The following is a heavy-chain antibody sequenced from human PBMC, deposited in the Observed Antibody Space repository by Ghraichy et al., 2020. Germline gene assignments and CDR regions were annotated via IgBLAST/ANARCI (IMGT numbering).Heavy chain of an antibody. V-gene: IGHV4-39*01. J-gene: IGHJ4*02. CDR2: IYYSGST. Sequence: SETLSLTCTVSGGSISSSSYYWGWIRQPPGKGLEWIGSIYYSGSTYYNPSLKSRVTISVDTSKNQFSLKLSSVTAADTAVYYCARQGSSSWYLAPVDYWGQGTLVTVSS. CDR3: ARQGSSSWYLAPVDY. CDR1: GGSISSSSYY. D-gene: IGHD6-13*01.